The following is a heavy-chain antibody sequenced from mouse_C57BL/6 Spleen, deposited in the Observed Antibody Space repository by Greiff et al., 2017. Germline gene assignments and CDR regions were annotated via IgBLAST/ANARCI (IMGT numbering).Heavy chain of an antibody. CDR1: GFTFSDYY. Sequence: EVKLVESEGGLVQPGSSMKLSCKASGFTFSDYYMAWVRQVPEKGLEWVANINYDGSSPYYLDSLKCRFIIAGDNAKNILYLQMSSLKSEDTATYYCARENRGHAMDYWGQGASVTVSS. V-gene: IGHV5-16*01. CDR2: INYDGSSP. J-gene: IGHJ4*01. D-gene: IGHD3-1*01. CDR3: ARENRGHAMDY.